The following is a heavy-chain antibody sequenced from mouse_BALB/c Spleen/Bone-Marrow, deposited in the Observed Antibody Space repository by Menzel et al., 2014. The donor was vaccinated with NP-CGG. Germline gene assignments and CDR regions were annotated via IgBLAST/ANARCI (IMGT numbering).Heavy chain of an antibody. V-gene: IGHV5-12-2*01. D-gene: IGHD2-14*01. J-gene: IGHJ4*01. CDR3: TRHGEVRRFYYALDY. CDR2: ISNGGGST. Sequence: EVMLVESGGGLVQPGGSLKLSCTASGFTFSSYSMSWVRQTPEKRLEWVAYISNGGGSTYYPDAVKGRFTISRDNAKNALYLQMGILKSEDTAMYYCTRHGEVRRFYYALDYWGQGTSVTVSS. CDR1: GFTFSSYS.